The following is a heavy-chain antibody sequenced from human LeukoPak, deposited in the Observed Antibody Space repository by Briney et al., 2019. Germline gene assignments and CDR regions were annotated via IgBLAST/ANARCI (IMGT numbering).Heavy chain of an antibody. V-gene: IGHV3-23*01. D-gene: IGHD1-26*01. Sequence: GGSLRLSCAASGFTFSSYGMSWVRQAPGKGLEWVSVISGSGGSTYYADSVKGRFTISRDNSKNTLYLQMNSLRAEDTAVYYCAKDLTPGHSGSYYSFDYWGQGILVTVSS. J-gene: IGHJ4*02. CDR1: GFTFSSYG. CDR2: ISGSGGST. CDR3: AKDLTPGHSGSYYSFDY.